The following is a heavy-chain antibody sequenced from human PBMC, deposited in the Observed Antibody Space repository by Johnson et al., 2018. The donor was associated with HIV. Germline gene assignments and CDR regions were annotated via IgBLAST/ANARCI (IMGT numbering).Heavy chain of an antibody. D-gene: IGHD6-13*01. V-gene: IGHV3-30*14. J-gene: IGHJ3*02. CDR3: AREAPGYSSSRYGEDAFDS. Sequence: LVESGGGLVQPGGSLRLSCAASGFTFSDYALHWVRQAPGKGLEWLSVISYDGTNKDYADSVKGRFTISRDNSKKPLYLQMNSLRAEDTAVYYCAREAPGYSSSRYGEDAFDSWGQGTMVTVSS. CDR1: GFTFSDYA. CDR2: ISYDGTNK.